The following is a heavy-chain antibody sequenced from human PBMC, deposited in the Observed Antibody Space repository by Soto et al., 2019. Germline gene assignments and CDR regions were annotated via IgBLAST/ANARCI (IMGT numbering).Heavy chain of an antibody. CDR2: IYPGDPDT. Sequence: GESLKISCKGSGYSFTSYWIGWVRQMPGKGLEWMGIIYPGDPDTRYSPSFQGQVTISADKSISTAYLQWSSLKASDTAMYYCARHISEWQQLGGRFDPWGQGTLVTVS. V-gene: IGHV5-51*01. J-gene: IGHJ5*02. CDR3: ARHISEWQQLGGRFDP. CDR1: GYSFTSYW. D-gene: IGHD6-13*01.